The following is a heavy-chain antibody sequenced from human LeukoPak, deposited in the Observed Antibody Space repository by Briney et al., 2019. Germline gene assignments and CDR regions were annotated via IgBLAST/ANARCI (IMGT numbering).Heavy chain of an antibody. CDR2: IYYSGST. D-gene: IGHD5-12*01. J-gene: IGHJ4*02. CDR3: ARESGYDYLYYFDY. Sequence: SETLSLTCTASGGSISSYYWSWIRQPPGKGLEWIGYIYYSGSTNYNPSLKSRVTISVDTSKNQFSLKLSSVTAADTAVYYCARESGYDYLYYFDYWAREPWSPSPQ. V-gene: IGHV4-59*01. CDR1: GGSISSYY.